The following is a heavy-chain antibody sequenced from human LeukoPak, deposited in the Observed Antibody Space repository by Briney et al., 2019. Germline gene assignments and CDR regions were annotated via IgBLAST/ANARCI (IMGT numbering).Heavy chain of an antibody. CDR1: GFTVSSNY. CDR3: ARVMGRLVRTWYFDL. Sequence: GGSLRLSCAASGFTVSSNYMAWVRQAPGKGLDWVPVIYDGGFTDYTDSVKGRFTISRDNSKSTLYLRMNTLRAEDTAVYYCARVMGRLVRTWYFDLWGRGTLVTVSS. J-gene: IGHJ2*01. V-gene: IGHV3-66*01. D-gene: IGHD3-9*01. CDR2: IYDGGFT.